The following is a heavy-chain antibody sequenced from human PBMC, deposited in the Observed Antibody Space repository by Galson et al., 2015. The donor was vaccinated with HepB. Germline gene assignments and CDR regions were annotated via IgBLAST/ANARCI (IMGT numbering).Heavy chain of an antibody. J-gene: IGHJ4*02. CDR3: AREDKNIFVAALDS. CDR2: ISTSSDYT. V-gene: IGHV3-11*06. D-gene: IGHD2-15*01. CDR1: GFRFSDYY. Sequence: SLRLSCAASGFRFSDYYMAWIRQAPGKGLEWISYISTSSDYTNYADSVKGRFTISRDNAQKTLYLHLNSLRAEDTAVYFCAREDKNIFVAALDSWGQGTMVTISS.